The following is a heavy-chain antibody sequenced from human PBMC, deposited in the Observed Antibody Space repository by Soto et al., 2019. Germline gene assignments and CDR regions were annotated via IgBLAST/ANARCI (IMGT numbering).Heavy chain of an antibody. V-gene: IGHV4-31*03. CDR1: GGSISSGGYY. CDR2: IYYSGST. J-gene: IGHJ4*02. CDR3: ARGCEDSSGYYSLYFDY. Sequence: QVQLQESGPGLVKPSQTLSLTCTVSGGSISSGGYYWSWIRQHPGKGLEWIGYIYYSGSTYYNPSLKSRVTISVDTSKNQFSLKLSSVTAADTAVYYCARGCEDSSGYYSLYFDYWGQGTLVTVSS. D-gene: IGHD3-22*01.